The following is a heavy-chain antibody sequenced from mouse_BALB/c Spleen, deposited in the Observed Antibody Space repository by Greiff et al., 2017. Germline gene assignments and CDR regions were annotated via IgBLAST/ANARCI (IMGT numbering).Heavy chain of an antibody. D-gene: IGHD2-3*01. V-gene: IGHV1-18*01. J-gene: IGHJ3*01. CDR2: INPNNGGT. CDR1: GYTFTDYN. Sequence: EVQLQQSGPELVKPGASVKIPCKASGYTFTDYNMDWVKQSHGKSLEWIGDINPNNGGTIYNQKFKGKATLTVDKSSSTAYMELRSLTSEDTAVYYCARSIYDGYYKAYWGQGTLVTVSA. CDR3: ARSIYDGYYKAY.